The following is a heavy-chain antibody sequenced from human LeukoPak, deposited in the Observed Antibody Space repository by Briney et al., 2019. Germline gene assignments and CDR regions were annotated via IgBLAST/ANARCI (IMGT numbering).Heavy chain of an antibody. V-gene: IGHV5-51*01. J-gene: IGHJ6*03. Sequence: AGESLKISCKGSGHSFTSYWIGWVRQMPGKGLEWMGITYPGDSDTRYSPSFQGQVTISADKSISTAYLQWSSLKASDTAMYYCARHRVVSSSSHYYYYMDVWGKGTTVTVSS. CDR1: GHSFTSYW. D-gene: IGHD6-6*01. CDR3: ARHRVVSSSSHYYYYMDV. CDR2: TYPGDSDT.